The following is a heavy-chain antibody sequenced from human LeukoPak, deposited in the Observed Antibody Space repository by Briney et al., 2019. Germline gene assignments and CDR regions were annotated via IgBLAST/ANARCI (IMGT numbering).Heavy chain of an antibody. Sequence: GGSLRLSCAASGFTFSSYGMHWVRQAPGKGLEWVGFIRYDGSNKYYADSVKGRFTISRDNSKNTLYLQMNSLRAEDTAVYYCAKLIAAAAHDAFDIWGQGTMVTVSS. J-gene: IGHJ3*02. CDR3: AKLIAAAAHDAFDI. D-gene: IGHD6-13*01. CDR1: GFTFSSYG. CDR2: IRYDGSNK. V-gene: IGHV3-30*02.